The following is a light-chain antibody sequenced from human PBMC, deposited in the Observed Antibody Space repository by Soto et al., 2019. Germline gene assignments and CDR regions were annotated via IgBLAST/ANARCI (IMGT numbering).Light chain of an antibody. CDR3: QQYNTFWA. CDR2: DAS. Sequence: EIVMTQSPSTLSVSPGDRATLSCRASQSVSSNLAWYQQKPGQAPRLLIYDASNRATGIPARFSGSGSGTDFTLTISALQPDDFATYYCQQYNTFWAFGQGTKVDIK. CDR1: QSVSSN. V-gene: IGKV3D-15*01. J-gene: IGKJ1*01.